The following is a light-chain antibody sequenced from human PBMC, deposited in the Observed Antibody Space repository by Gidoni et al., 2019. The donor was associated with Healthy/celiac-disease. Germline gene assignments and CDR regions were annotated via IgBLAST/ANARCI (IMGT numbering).Light chain of an antibody. CDR3: SSYAGSNGVV. J-gene: IGLJ2*01. Sequence: QSALTQPPSASGSPGQSVTISRTGTSSDVGGYNYVSLYQQHPGKAPKLMIYEVSKRPSGVPDRFSGSKSGNTASLTVSGLQAEDEADYYCSSYAGSNGVVFGGGTKLTVL. CDR2: EVS. V-gene: IGLV2-8*01. CDR1: SSDVGGYNY.